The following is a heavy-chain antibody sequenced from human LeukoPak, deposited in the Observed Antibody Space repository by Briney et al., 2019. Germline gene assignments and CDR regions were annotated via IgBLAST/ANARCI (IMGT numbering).Heavy chain of an antibody. CDR2: ISAYNGNT. CDR1: GGTFSSYA. D-gene: IGHD3-22*01. Sequence: GASVKVSCKASGGTFSSYAISWVRQAPGQGLEWMGWISAYNGNTNYAQKLQGRVTMTTDTSTSTAYMELRSLRSDDTAVYYCARDFPNVYYYDSSGYQNWFDPWGQGTLVTVSS. J-gene: IGHJ5*02. CDR3: ARDFPNVYYYDSSGYQNWFDP. V-gene: IGHV1-18*01.